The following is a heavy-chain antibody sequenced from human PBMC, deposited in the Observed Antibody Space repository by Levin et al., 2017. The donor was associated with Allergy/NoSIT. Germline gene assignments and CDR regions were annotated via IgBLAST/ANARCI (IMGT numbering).Heavy chain of an antibody. CDR2: IYHSGST. V-gene: IGHV4-4*02. CDR3: VKSWGYSSSWLYFDY. CDR1: GGSISSSNW. J-gene: IGHJ4*02. D-gene: IGHD6-13*01. Sequence: SETLSLTCAVSGGSISSSNWWSWVRQPPGKGLEWIGEIYHSGSTNYNPSLKSRVTISVDKSKNQFSLKLSSVTAADTAVYYCVKSWGYSSSWLYFDYWGQGTLVTVSS.